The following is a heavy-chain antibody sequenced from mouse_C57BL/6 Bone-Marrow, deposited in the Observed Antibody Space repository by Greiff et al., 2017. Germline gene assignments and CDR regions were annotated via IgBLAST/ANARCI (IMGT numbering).Heavy chain of an antibody. D-gene: IGHD1-1*01. Sequence: QVQLKQSGAELVRPGASVTLSCKASGYTFTDYEMHWVKQTPVHGLEWIGAIDPETGGTAYNQKFKGKAILTADKSSSTAYMELRSLTSEDSAVYYCTRRGIYYGSSDWYFDVWGTGTTVTVSS. CDR3: TRRGIYYGSSDWYFDV. CDR1: GYTFTDYE. CDR2: IDPETGGT. J-gene: IGHJ1*03. V-gene: IGHV1-15*01.